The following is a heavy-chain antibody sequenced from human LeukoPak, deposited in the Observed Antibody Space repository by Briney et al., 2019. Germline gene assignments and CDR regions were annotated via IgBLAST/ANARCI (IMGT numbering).Heavy chain of an antibody. CDR1: GFTFSSYA. CDR2: ISGSGGST. Sequence: GGSLRLSCVASGFTFSSYAMSWVRQAPGKGLEWVSAISGSGGSTYYADSVKGRFTISRDNSKNTLYLQMNSLRAEDTAVYYCAKGPGIYDFWSGYSGMAYWGQGTLVTVSS. V-gene: IGHV3-23*01. CDR3: AKGPGIYDFWSGYSGMAY. J-gene: IGHJ4*02. D-gene: IGHD3-3*01.